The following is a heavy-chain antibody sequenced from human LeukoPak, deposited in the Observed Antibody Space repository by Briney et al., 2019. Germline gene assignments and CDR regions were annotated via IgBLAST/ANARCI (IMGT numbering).Heavy chain of an antibody. D-gene: IGHD2-8*02. CDR3: ARRPTGGAYRKYYYYYMDV. Sequence: SEALSLTCAVYGGSFSGYYWSWIRQPPGKGLEWIGEINHSGSTNYNPSLKSRVTISVDTSKNQFSLKLSSVTAADTAVYYCARRPTGGAYRKYYYYYMDVWGKGTTVTVSS. J-gene: IGHJ6*03. V-gene: IGHV4-34*01. CDR1: GGSFSGYY. CDR2: INHSGST.